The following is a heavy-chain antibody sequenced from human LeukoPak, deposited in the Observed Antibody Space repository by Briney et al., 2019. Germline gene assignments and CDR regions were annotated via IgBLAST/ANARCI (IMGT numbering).Heavy chain of an antibody. CDR3: ARRPDCSGSDCYGMDD. V-gene: IGHV3-30*03. CDR1: GFTFSSYG. J-gene: IGHJ6*02. D-gene: IGHD3-22*01. Sequence: GGSLRLSCAASGFTFSSYGIHWVRQAPGKGLEWVALISHDGSKKYYADSVKGRFTISRDNANDSLFLQMNSLRADDTAVYYCARRPDCSGSDCYGMDDWGQGTTVTVSS. CDR2: ISHDGSKK.